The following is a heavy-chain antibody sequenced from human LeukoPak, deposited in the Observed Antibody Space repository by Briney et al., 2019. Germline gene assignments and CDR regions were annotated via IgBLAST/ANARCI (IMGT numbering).Heavy chain of an antibody. CDR3: AREGPRSWCQY. CDR1: GYNLTTYG. D-gene: IGHD6-13*01. CDR2: ISAFSGDT. V-gene: IGHV1-18*01. J-gene: IGHJ4*02. Sequence: ASVKVSCKASGYNLTTYGISWVRQAPGQGLQGMGWISAFSGDTNYAQNLQGRVNMTTDTSTSMAYMELRSLTSDDTAVYYCAREGPRSWCQYWGQGTLVTVSS.